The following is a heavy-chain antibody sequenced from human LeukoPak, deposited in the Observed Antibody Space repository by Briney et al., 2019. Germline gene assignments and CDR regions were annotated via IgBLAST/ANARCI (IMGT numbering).Heavy chain of an antibody. D-gene: IGHD7-27*01. J-gene: IGHJ4*02. CDR1: KFIFSDYY. V-gene: IGHV3-11*01. Sequence: PWGSLRLSCAASKFIFSDYYMSWIRQAPGKGLEWVSYISGSGDTIYYADSVKGRFTISRDNARNSLYMQMNSLRAEDTAVYYCARAWGSAGYWGQGTLVTVSS. CDR2: ISGSGDTI. CDR3: ARAWGSAGY.